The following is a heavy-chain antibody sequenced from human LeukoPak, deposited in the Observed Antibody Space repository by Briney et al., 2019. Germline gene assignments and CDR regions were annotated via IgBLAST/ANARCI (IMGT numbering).Heavy chain of an antibody. Sequence: SVKVSCKASGGTFSSYAIRWVRQAPGQGLEWMGRIIPIFGTANYAQKFQGRVTITTDESTSTAYMELSSLRSEDTAVYYCTSVIRRSDAFDIWGQGTMVTVSS. CDR1: GGTFSSYA. CDR3: TSVIRRSDAFDI. J-gene: IGHJ3*02. D-gene: IGHD3-16*02. CDR2: IIPIFGTA. V-gene: IGHV1-69*05.